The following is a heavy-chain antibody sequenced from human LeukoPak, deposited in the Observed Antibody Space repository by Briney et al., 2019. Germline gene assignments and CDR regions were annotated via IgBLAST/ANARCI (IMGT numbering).Heavy chain of an antibody. Sequence: GGSLTLSCAASGFTFSSYSMNWVRQAPGKGLEWVSSISSSNTYIYYADSVKGRFTISRDNAKNSLYLQMNSLRAEDTAVYYCARGAYQLPLGAFDIWGQGTMVTVSS. CDR1: GFTFSSYS. CDR3: ARGAYQLPLGAFDI. CDR2: ISSSNTYI. V-gene: IGHV3-21*01. J-gene: IGHJ3*02. D-gene: IGHD2-2*01.